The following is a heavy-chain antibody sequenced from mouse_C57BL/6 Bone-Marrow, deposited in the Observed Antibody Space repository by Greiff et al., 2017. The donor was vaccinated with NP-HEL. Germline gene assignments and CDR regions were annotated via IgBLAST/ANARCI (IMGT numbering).Heavy chain of an antibody. Sequence: VQLQQSGAELVRPGASVKLSCTASGFNIKDDYMHWVKQRPEQGLEWIGWIDPENGDTEYASKFQGKATITADTSSNTAYLQLSSLTSEDTAVYYCTTWYFDDWGQGTTLTVSS. V-gene: IGHV14-4*01. CDR1: GFNIKDDY. CDR3: TTWYFDD. J-gene: IGHJ2*01. CDR2: IDPENGDT.